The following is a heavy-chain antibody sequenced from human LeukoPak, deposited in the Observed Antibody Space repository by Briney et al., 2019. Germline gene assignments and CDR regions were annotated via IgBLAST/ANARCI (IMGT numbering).Heavy chain of an antibody. D-gene: IGHD3-3*01. CDR1: GDFITAYY. CDR2: VYYTGST. V-gene: IGHV4-59*01. J-gene: IGHJ4*02. Sequence: SETLSLTCTVSGDFITAYYWSWIRQPPGKGLEWIGYVYYTGSTEYNPSLRSRVTISVDTSKNQFSLKLSSVTAADTAVYYCARGHYDFWSGYYTYFDYWGQGTLVTVSS. CDR3: ARGHYDFWSGYYTYFDY.